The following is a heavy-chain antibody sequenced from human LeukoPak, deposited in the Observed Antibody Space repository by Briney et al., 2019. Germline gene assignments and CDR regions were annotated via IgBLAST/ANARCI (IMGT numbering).Heavy chain of an antibody. CDR1: GYSISSGYY. J-gene: IGHJ3*02. CDR2: IYHSGST. D-gene: IGHD6-13*01. V-gene: IGHV4-38-2*02. CDR3: ARGYWQQLVPDSFDI. Sequence: SETLSLTCTVSGYSISSGYYWGWIRQPPGKGLGWIGSIYHSGSTYYNPPLKSRVTISVDTSKNQFSLKLSSVTAAVTAVYYCARGYWQQLVPDSFDIWGQGTMVTVSS.